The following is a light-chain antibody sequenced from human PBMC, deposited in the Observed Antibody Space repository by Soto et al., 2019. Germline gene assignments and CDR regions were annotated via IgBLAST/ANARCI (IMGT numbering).Light chain of an antibody. CDR2: GNS. J-gene: IGLJ1*01. V-gene: IGLV1-40*01. CDR1: SSNIGAGYD. Sequence: QSALTQPPSVSGAPGQRVTISCTGSSSNIGAGYDVHWYQQLPGTAPKLLIYGNSNRPSGVPDRFSVSKSGTSASLAITGLQAEDEADYYCQSSDSSMSRIFGTGTKVTVL. CDR3: QSSDSSMSRI.